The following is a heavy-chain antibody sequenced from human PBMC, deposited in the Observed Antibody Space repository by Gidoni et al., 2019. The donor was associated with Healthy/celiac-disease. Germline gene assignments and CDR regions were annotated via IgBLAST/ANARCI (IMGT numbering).Heavy chain of an antibody. V-gene: IGHV3-33*01. Sequence: QVQLVESGGGVVQPGRSLRLSCAASGFTFSSYGMHWVRQAPGKGLEWLAVIWYDGSNKYYADSVKGRFTISRDNSKNTLYLQMNSLRAEDTAVYYCAREEKRKSLAVAGTRGFDYWGQGTLVTVSS. CDR2: IWYDGSNK. CDR1: GFTFSSYG. D-gene: IGHD6-19*01. CDR3: AREEKRKSLAVAGTRGFDY. J-gene: IGHJ4*02.